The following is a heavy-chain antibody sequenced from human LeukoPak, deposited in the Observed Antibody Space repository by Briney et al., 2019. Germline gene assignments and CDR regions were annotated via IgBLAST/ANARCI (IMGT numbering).Heavy chain of an antibody. CDR1: GYSISSAYY. CDR2: IYHSRTT. D-gene: IGHD1-26*01. V-gene: IGHV4-38-2*02. J-gene: IGHJ5*02. CDR3: ASPPWEWEIPPP. Sequence: SETLSLTCSVSGYSISSAYYWGWVRQPPGKGLGWIGSIYHSRTTYYNPSLKSRLTISMDTSKNQFSLKLNSVTPADTAVYYCASPPWEWEIPPPWGQGTLVTVSS.